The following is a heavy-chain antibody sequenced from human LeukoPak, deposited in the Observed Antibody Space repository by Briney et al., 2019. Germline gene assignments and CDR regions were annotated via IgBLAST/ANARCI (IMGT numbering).Heavy chain of an antibody. Sequence: GGSLRLSCGGSGFILGDHAMTWVRQPPGKGLEWVGFIRSNLYGGTKEYAASVQGRFTLSRDDSRNIVYLQMSSLKIEDTAVYYCARGPIELWIHNGMDVWGQGTTVTVSS. V-gene: IGHV3-49*04. D-gene: IGHD3-16*01. CDR1: GFILGDHA. CDR2: IRSNLYGGTK. CDR3: ARGPIELWIHNGMDV. J-gene: IGHJ6*02.